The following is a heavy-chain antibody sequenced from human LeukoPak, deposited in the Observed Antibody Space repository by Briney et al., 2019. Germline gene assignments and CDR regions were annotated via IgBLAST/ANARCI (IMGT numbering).Heavy chain of an antibody. CDR1: GFTFSNYA. V-gene: IGHV3-23*01. CDR3: AKGGYDYVEIGYFDY. CDR2: IIGSSGST. D-gene: IGHD5-12*01. J-gene: IGHJ4*02. Sequence: PGESLRLSCAASGFTFSNYAMSWVRQAPGKGLEWVSVIIGSSGSTFYADSVKGRFTISRDNSKNTLYLQMNSLRAEDTAVYYCAKGGYDYVEIGYFDYWGQGTLVTVSS.